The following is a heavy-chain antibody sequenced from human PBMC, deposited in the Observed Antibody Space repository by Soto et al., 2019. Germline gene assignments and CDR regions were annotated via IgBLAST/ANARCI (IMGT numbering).Heavy chain of an antibody. CDR2: ISAYNGNT. CDR3: ATHGRTALGPNYFGY. J-gene: IGHJ4*02. CDR1: GYTFTSYG. D-gene: IGHD5-18*01. Sequence: ASVKVSCKASGYTFTSYGISWVRQAPGQGLEWMGWISAYNGNTNYAQKLQGRVTMTTDTSTSTAYIELRSLRSDDTAVYYCATHGRTALGPNYFGYWGQGTLVTVSS. V-gene: IGHV1-18*01.